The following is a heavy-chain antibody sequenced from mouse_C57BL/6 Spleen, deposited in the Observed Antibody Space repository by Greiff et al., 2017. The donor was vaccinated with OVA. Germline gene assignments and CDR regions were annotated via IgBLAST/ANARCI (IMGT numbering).Heavy chain of an antibody. CDR3: ARRGDTTVVAFDY. V-gene: IGHV1-69*01. D-gene: IGHD1-1*01. Sequence: QVQLQQPGAELVMPGASVKLSCKASGYTFTSYWMHWVKQRPGQGLEWIGEIDPSDSYTNYNQKFKGKSTLTVDKSSSTAYIQLSSLTSEDSAVYYCARRGDTTVVAFDYWGQGTTLTVSS. CDR1: GYTFTSYW. CDR2: IDPSDSYT. J-gene: IGHJ2*01.